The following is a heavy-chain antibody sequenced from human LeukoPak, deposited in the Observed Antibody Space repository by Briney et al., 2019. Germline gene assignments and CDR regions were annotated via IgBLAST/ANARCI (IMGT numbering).Heavy chain of an antibody. V-gene: IGHV4-61*01. CDR3: ARVGGLRFLEWSRIDY. Sequence: SETLSLTCTVSGGSVSSGSYYWSWIRQPPGKGLEWIGYIYYSGSTNYNPSLKSRVTISVDTSKNQFSLKLSSVTAADTAVYYCARVGGLRFLEWSRIDYWGQETLVTVSS. D-gene: IGHD3-3*01. CDR2: IYYSGST. CDR1: GGSVSSGSYY. J-gene: IGHJ4*02.